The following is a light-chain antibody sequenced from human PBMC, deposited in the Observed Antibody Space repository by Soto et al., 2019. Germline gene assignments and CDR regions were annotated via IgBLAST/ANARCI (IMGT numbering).Light chain of an antibody. J-gene: IGKJ3*01. Sequence: EIVLTQSPATLSLSPGERATLSCRASQSVSSYLAWYQQKPGQAPRLLIYDASNRATGIPARFSGSGSGTDFTLANCSLVSENFAVYYCQQRSNWPPIFTFGPVTKVDIK. V-gene: IGKV3-11*01. CDR2: DAS. CDR3: QQRSNWPPIFT. CDR1: QSVSSY.